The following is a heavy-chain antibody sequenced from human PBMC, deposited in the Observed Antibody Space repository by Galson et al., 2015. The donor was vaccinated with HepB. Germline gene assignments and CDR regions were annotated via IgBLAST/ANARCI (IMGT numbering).Heavy chain of an antibody. CDR1: GFTFSSYG. V-gene: IGHV3-30*02. CDR2: IRYDGSNK. CDR3: AKSDPSRDGYNSNFDY. J-gene: IGHJ4*02. Sequence: SLRLSCAASGFTFSSYGMHWVRQAPGKGLEWVAFIRYDGSNKYYADSVKGRFTISRDNSKNTLYLQMNSLRAEDTAVYYCAKSDPSRDGYNSNFDYWGQGTLVTVSS. D-gene: IGHD5-24*01.